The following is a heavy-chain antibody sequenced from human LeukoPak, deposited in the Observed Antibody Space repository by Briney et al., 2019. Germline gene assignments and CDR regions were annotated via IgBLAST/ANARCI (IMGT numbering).Heavy chain of an antibody. CDR3: ARGDDRSGYFHFDY. V-gene: IGHV5-51*01. D-gene: IGHD3-22*01. Sequence: GESLKISCKGSGYSFNTYWIGWVRQMPEKGLEWMGIIYPGDSDSRYSPSLQGHVTIAVDRSIGHAYLKWSTLTASDTAMYYCARGDDRSGYFHFDYWGQGTLVTVSS. CDR1: GYSFNTYW. CDR2: IYPGDSDS. J-gene: IGHJ4*02.